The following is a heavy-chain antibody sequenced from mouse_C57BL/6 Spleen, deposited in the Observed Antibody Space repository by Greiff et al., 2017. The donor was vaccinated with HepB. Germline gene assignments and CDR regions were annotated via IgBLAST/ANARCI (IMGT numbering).Heavy chain of an antibody. CDR3: ARHKLHAMDY. Sequence: DVQLVESGGGLVKPGGSLKLSCAASGFTFSSYTMSWVRQTPEKRLEWVATISGGGGNTYYPDSVKGRFTISRDNAKNTLYLQMSSLRSEDTALYYCARHKLHAMDYWGQGTSVTVSS. CDR1: GFTFSSYT. J-gene: IGHJ4*01. D-gene: IGHD1-3*01. V-gene: IGHV5-9*01. CDR2: ISGGGGNT.